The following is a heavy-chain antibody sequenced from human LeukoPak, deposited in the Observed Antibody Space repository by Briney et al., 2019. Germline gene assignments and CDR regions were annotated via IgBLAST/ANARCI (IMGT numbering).Heavy chain of an antibody. J-gene: IGHJ5*02. D-gene: IGHD3-10*01. CDR1: GFTFSSYG. V-gene: IGHV3-30*02. CDR3: AKDYSKTSYYGSGTYYRPNWFDP. Sequence: PGRSLRLSCAASGFTFSSYGMHWVRQAPGKGLEWVAFIRYDGSNKYYADSVKGRFTISRDNSKNTLYLQMNSLRAGDTAVYYCAKDYSKTSYYGSGTYYRPNWFDPWGQGTLVTVSS. CDR2: IRYDGSNK.